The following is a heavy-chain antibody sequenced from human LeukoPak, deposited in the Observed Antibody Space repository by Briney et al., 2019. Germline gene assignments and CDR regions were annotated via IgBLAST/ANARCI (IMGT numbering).Heavy chain of an antibody. CDR2: IYPGDSDT. J-gene: IGHJ4*02. D-gene: IGHD2-2*01. CDR1: GYSFSTYW. CDR3: ARYYAGSRTYYFDC. Sequence: GESLKTSCKGSGYSFSTYWIGWVRQMPGKGLEWMGIIYPGDSDTRYSPSFQGQVTISADKSSSTAYLQWSSLKASDTAMYYCARYYAGSRTYYFDCWGQGTLVTVSS. V-gene: IGHV5-51*01.